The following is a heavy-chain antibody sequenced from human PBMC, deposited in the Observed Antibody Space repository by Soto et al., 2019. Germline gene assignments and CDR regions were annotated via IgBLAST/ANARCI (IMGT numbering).Heavy chain of an antibody. CDR2: VYYSGST. CDR3: GRLGGLAKIPYYFAY. D-gene: IGHD3-16*01. J-gene: IGHJ4*02. Sequence: PSETLSLTCTVSGGSVSSSSYYWGWVRQPPGKGLEWIGSVYYSGSTYYNPSLESRVTISVDKSKNQFSLKLMSLSAADTAVYYCGRLGGLAKIPYYFAYWGRGAWVTVSS. V-gene: IGHV4-39*01. CDR1: GGSVSSSSYY.